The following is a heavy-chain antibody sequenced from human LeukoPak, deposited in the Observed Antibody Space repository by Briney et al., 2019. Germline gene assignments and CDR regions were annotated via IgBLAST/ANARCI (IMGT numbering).Heavy chain of an antibody. Sequence: PGGSLRLSCAASGFTFSSYGMHWVRQAPGKGLEWVAFIRYDGSNKYYADSVKGRFTISRDNSKNTLYLQMNSLRAEDTAVYYCARDVKWFGEPLYYFDYWGQGTLVTVSS. CDR1: GFTFSSYG. J-gene: IGHJ4*02. D-gene: IGHD3-10*01. CDR3: ARDVKWFGEPLYYFDY. V-gene: IGHV3-30*02. CDR2: IRYDGSNK.